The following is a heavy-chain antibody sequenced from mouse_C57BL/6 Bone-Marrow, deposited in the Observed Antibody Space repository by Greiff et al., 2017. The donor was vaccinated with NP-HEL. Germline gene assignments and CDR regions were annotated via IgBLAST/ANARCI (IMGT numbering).Heavy chain of an antibody. Sequence: QVQLQQPGAELVKPGASVKLSCKASGYTFTSYWMQWVKQRPGQGLEWIGEIDPSDSYTNYNQKFKGKATLTVDTSSSTAYMQLSSLTSEDSAVYYCARGLLRSLAWFAYWGQGTLVTVSA. CDR1: GYTFTSYW. CDR3: ARGLLRSLAWFAY. J-gene: IGHJ3*01. V-gene: IGHV1-50*01. D-gene: IGHD1-1*01. CDR2: IDPSDSYT.